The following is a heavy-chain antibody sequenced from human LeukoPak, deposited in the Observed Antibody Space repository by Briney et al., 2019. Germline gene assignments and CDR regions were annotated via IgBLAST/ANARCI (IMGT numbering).Heavy chain of an antibody. Sequence: QSGGSLRLSCAASGFTFSSYGMHWVRQAPGKGLEWVAVISYDGSNKYYADSVKGRFTISRDNSKNTLYLQMNSLRAEDTAVYYCAREEAMVRGVIIKGDVDYWGQGTLVTVSS. D-gene: IGHD3-10*01. V-gene: IGHV3-30*03. CDR2: ISYDGSNK. J-gene: IGHJ4*02. CDR3: AREEAMVRGVIIKGDVDY. CDR1: GFTFSSYG.